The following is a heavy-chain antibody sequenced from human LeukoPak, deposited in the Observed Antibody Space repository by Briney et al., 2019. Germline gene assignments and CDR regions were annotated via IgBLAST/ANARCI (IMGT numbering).Heavy chain of an antibody. CDR3: ARDNWELRNFDY. CDR1: GLTFSSHW. J-gene: IGHJ4*02. V-gene: IGHV3-74*01. D-gene: IGHD3-10*01. Sequence: PGGSLRLSCAASGLTFSSHWMHWVRQAPGKGLVWVSRITNDGSSTTYADSVKGRFTISRDNSKNTLYLQMNSLRAEDTAVYYCARDNWELRNFDYWGQGTLVTVSS. CDR2: ITNDGSST.